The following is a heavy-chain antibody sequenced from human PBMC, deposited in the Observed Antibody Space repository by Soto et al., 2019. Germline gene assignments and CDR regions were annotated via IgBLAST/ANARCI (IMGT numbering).Heavy chain of an antibody. CDR2: IYHSGNT. CDR3: ARVKLAGRGSFHD. D-gene: IGHD3-3*02. J-gene: IGHJ4*02. Sequence: ETLSLTCAVSGYSITNGYYWGWIRQPPGKGLEWIGSIYHSGNTYYNPSLKSRVTLSIDTSKNQFSLKLRSVTAADTAMYYRARVKLAGRGSFHDWGQGTLVTVSS. V-gene: IGHV4-38-2*01. CDR1: GYSITNGYY.